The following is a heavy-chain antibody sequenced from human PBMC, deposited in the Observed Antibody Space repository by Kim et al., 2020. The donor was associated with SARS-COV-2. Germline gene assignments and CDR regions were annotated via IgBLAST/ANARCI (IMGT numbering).Heavy chain of an antibody. CDR1: GGSISSSSYY. CDR3: ARDGSGSYYKRPFDY. CDR2: IYYSGST. V-gene: IGHV4-39*07. Sequence: SDTLSLTCTVSGGSISSSSYYWGWIRQPPGKGLEWIGSIYYSGSTYYNPSLKSRVTISVDTSKNQFSLKLSSVTAADTAVYYCARDGSGSYYKRPFDYWGQGTLVTVSS. J-gene: IGHJ4*02. D-gene: IGHD3-10*01.